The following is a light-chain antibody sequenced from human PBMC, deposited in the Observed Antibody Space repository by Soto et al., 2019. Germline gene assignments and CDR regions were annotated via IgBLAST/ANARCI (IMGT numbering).Light chain of an antibody. V-gene: IGLV2-8*01. J-gene: IGLJ2*01. CDR2: EVT. Sequence: HSALSQPPSASGSPGQSVTISCTGTNSDIGAFTYVSWYQQHPGRAPRLIIYEVTKRPSGVPDRFSGSKSGNTASLTVSGLHVDDEADYFCSSYAVNKKLLFGGGTKLTVL. CDR3: SSYAVNKKLL. CDR1: NSDIGAFTY.